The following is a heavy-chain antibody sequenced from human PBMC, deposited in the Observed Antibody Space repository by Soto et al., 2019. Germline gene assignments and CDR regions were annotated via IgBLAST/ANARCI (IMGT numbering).Heavy chain of an antibody. V-gene: IGHV3-30*18. J-gene: IGHJ6*02. D-gene: IGHD4-17*01. CDR2: ISHDGSNK. Sequence: QVNLVESGGGVVQPGRSLRLSCAASGFTFSDYGMHWVRQAPGKGLEWVAAISHDGSNKFYGDSVKGRFTISRDNSKNTLLLQTDSLRDEDTAVYFCAKEARSRAVTATRVDGMDVWGQGTTGAVSS. CDR3: AKEARSRAVTATRVDGMDV. CDR1: GFTFSDYG.